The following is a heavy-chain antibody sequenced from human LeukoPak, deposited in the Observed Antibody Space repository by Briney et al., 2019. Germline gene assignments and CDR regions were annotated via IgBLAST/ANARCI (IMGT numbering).Heavy chain of an antibody. CDR1: GGSISSYY. V-gene: IGHV4-59*01. CDR3: ARGPITIFGVVSSRRRNWFDP. D-gene: IGHD3-3*01. J-gene: IGHJ5*02. CDR2: IYYSGST. Sequence: SETLSLTCTVSGGSISSYYWSWIRQPPGKGLGWIGYIYYSGSTNYNPSLKSRVTISVDTSKNQFSLKLSSVTAADTAVYYCARGPITIFGVVSSRRRNWFDPWGQGTLVTVSS.